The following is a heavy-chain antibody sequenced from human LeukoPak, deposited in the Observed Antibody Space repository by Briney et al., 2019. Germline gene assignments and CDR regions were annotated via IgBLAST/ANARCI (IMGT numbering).Heavy chain of an antibody. CDR2: MNPNSGNT. D-gene: IGHD5-12*01. CDR3: ARRWLSYYYYYYMDV. J-gene: IGHJ6*03. V-gene: IGHV1-8*01. Sequence: ASVKVSCKASGYTFTSYDINWVRQATGQGLERMGWMNPNSGNTGYAQKFQGRVTMTRNTSISTAYMELSSLRSEDTAVYYCARRWLSYYYYYYMDVWGKGTTVSVSS. CDR1: GYTFTSYD.